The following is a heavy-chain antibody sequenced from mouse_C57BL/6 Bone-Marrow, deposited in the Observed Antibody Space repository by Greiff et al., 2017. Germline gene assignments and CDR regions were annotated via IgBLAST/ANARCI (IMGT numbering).Heavy chain of an antibody. Sequence: EVKLMESGPELVKPGASVKISCKASGYSFTGYYMNWVKQSPEKSLEWIGEINPSTGGTTYNQKFKAKATLTVDKSSSTAYMQLKSLTSEDSAVYYCARNYDGYLFDYWGQGTTLTVSS. CDR2: INPSTGGT. V-gene: IGHV1-42*01. CDR3: ARNYDGYLFDY. D-gene: IGHD2-3*01. J-gene: IGHJ2*01. CDR1: GYSFTGYY.